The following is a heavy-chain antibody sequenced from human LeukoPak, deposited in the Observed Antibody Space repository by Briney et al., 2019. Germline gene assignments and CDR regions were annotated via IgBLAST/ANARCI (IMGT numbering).Heavy chain of an antibody. D-gene: IGHD3-10*01. V-gene: IGHV4-30-4*01. CDR2: IDYSGST. CDR1: GGSISSGEHY. Sequence: SQTLSLTCIVSGGSISSGEHYWSCIRQPPGKGLECIVYIDYSGSTYYNPSLKNRVTISVATSKNQFSLKLSSLTAADTAEYYGARRMRMVRGVIITRWFDPWGQGTLVTVSS. CDR3: ARRMRMVRGVIITRWFDP. J-gene: IGHJ5*02.